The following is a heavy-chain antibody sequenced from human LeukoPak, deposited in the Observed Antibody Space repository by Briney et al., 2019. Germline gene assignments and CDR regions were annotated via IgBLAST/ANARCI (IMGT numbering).Heavy chain of an antibody. Sequence: GGSLRLSCAASGFTFSTYAVNWVRQAPGKGLEWVSTISGSGDSTYYADSVKGRFTISRDNSKDTLYLQMSSVRVDDTAVYYCAKSQYYDSEGEDDAFDIWGQGTMVTVSS. CDR3: AKSQYYDSEGEDDAFDI. J-gene: IGHJ3*02. D-gene: IGHD3-22*01. V-gene: IGHV3-23*01. CDR2: ISGSGDST. CDR1: GFTFSTYA.